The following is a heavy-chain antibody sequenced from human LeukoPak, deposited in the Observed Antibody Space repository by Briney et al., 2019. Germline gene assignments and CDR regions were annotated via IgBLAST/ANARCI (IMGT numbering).Heavy chain of an antibody. V-gene: IGHV3-33*01. J-gene: IGHJ6*02. Sequence: AGGSLRLSCAASGFTFSSYGMHWVRQAPGKGLEWVAVIWYDGSNKYYADSVKGRFTISRDNSKNTLYLQMNSLRAEDTAVYYCARDLLLRFWSGYYYGMDVWGQGTTVTVSS. CDR2: IWYDGSNK. CDR1: GFTFSSYG. CDR3: ARDLLLRFWSGYYYGMDV. D-gene: IGHD3-3*01.